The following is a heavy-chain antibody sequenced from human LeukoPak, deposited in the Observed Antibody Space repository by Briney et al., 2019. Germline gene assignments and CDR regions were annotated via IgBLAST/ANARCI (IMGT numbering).Heavy chain of an antibody. CDR2: ISPNNGNT. J-gene: IGHJ4*02. CDR1: GYTFRSYD. Sequence: GASVKVSCKASGYTFRSYDITWVRQAPGQGLEWMGWISPNNGNTNYAQKFQGRVTMTKDTPTSTAYMEMRSLRSDDTAVYYCARDRDSSGWHVADYWGQGTLVTVSS. D-gene: IGHD6-19*01. V-gene: IGHV1-18*01. CDR3: ARDRDSSGWHVADY.